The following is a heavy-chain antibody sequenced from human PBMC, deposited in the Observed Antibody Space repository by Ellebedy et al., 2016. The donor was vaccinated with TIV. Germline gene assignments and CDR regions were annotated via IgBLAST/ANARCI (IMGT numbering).Heavy chain of an antibody. CDR1: GDSVSSDSAA. CDR2: TYYRSKWYN. J-gene: IGHJ6*02. CDR3: VKTYYYGSGSYLAPYYYYGMDV. D-gene: IGHD3-10*01. Sequence: SQTLSLTCGISGDSVSSDSAAWNWIRQSPSRGLEWLGRTYYRSKWYNDYEVSVTSRITINPDTSKNQFSLQLNSVTPEDTAVYYCVKTYYYGSGSYLAPYYYYGMDVWGQGTTVTVSS. V-gene: IGHV6-1*01.